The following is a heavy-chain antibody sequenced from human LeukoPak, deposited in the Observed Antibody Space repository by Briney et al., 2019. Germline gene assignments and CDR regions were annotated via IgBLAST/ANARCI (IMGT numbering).Heavy chain of an antibody. V-gene: IGHV4-39*02. Sequence: PSETLSLTCTVSGGSISSSSYYWGWIRQPPGKGLEWIGSIYYSGSTYYNPSLKSRVTISVDTSKNQFSLKLSSVTAADTAVYYCARDPPLIGCDYWGQRTLVTVSS. D-gene: IGHD3-16*02. CDR3: ARDPPLIGCDY. CDR2: IYYSGST. J-gene: IGHJ4*02. CDR1: GGSISSSSYY.